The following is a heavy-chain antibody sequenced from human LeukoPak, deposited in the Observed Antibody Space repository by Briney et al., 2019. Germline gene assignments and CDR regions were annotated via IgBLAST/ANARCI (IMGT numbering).Heavy chain of an antibody. D-gene: IGHD3-3*01. CDR2: IYSGGST. CDR3: ARGVQNYDFWSGYFRFDY. CDR1: GFTVSSNY. J-gene: IGHJ4*02. Sequence: GGSLRLSCAASGFTVSSNYMSWVRQAPGKGLEWGSVIYSGGSTYYADSVKGRFTISRDNSKNTLYLQMNSLRAEDTAVYYCARGVQNYDFWSGYFRFDYWGQGTLVTVSS. V-gene: IGHV3-66*02.